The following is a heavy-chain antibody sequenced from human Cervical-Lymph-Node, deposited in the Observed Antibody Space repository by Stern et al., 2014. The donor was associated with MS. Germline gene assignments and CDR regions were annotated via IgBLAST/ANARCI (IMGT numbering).Heavy chain of an antibody. J-gene: IGHJ4*02. CDR1: GFTFSDFY. Sequence: VQLVESGGGLVKPGGSLRLSCAASGFTFSDFYMSWIRQAPGKGLEWISYISVRGHIMFYADSVKGRFTISRDTAKNSLYLQMTSLRDDDTAIYYCARAMNWDRFDYWGQGALVTVSS. V-gene: IGHV3-11*01. CDR3: ARAMNWDRFDY. D-gene: IGHD7-27*01. CDR2: ISVRGHIM.